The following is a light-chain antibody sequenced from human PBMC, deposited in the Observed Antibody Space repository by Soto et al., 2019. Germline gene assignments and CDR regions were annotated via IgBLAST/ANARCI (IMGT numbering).Light chain of an antibody. V-gene: IGLV3-21*04. CDR1: NIGGKS. CDR2: YDS. Sequence: SSELTQTPSVSVAPGKTARITCGGNNIGGKSVHWYQQKPGQAPVVVIYYDSDRPAGIPERFSGSNSENTATLTISRVEAGDEADYYCQVWDSSSDHVVFGGGTKLTVL. J-gene: IGLJ2*01. CDR3: QVWDSSSDHVV.